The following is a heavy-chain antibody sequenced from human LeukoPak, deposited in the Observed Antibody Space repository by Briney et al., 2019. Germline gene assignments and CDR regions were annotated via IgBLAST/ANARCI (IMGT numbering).Heavy chain of an antibody. D-gene: IGHD2-21*02. J-gene: IGHJ4*02. Sequence: ASVKVSCKASGYTFSGHYMHWVRQAPGQGLEWMGWINPNSGGTNYAQKFQGRVTMTRDTSISTAYMELSRLRSDDTAVYYCARAYCGGDCYSGAYYFDYWGQGTLVTVSS. CDR2: INPNSGGT. CDR3: ARAYCGGDCYSGAYYFDY. V-gene: IGHV1-2*02. CDR1: GYTFSGHY.